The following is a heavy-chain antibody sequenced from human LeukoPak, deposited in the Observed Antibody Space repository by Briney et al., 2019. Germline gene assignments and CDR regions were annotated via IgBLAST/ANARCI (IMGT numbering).Heavy chain of an antibody. CDR3: ARDRNGYNYDAFDI. CDR1: GFTFSSYA. CDR2: IRGSTGST. D-gene: IGHD5-24*01. V-gene: IGHV3-23*01. J-gene: IGHJ3*02. Sequence: GGSLRLSCAASGFTFSSYAMSWVRQTPGKGLEWVSSIRGSTGSTYYADSVKGRFTISRDNSKNTVYVQMNSLRAEDTAVYYCARDRNGYNYDAFDIWGQGTMVTVSS.